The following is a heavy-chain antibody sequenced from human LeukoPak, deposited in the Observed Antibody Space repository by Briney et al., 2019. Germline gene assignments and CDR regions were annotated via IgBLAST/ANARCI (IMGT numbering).Heavy chain of an antibody. D-gene: IGHD2-15*01. V-gene: IGHV3-23*01. CDR2: ITGSGGST. Sequence: GGSLRLSCAASGFTFSTYGMSWVRQAPGKGLEWVSAITGSGGSTYYADSVKGRFTISRDNSKNTLYLQMNSLRAEDTAVYYCVKGVGYCSGGSCQQSDYWGKGTLVTVSS. CDR3: VKGVGYCSGGSCQQSDY. J-gene: IGHJ4*02. CDR1: GFTFSTYG.